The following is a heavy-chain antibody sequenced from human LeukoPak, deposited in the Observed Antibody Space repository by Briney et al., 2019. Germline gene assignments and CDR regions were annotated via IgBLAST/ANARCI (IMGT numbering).Heavy chain of an antibody. Sequence: ASVKVSCKASGGTFSSYAISWVRQAPGQGLEWMGGIIPIFGTANYAQKFQGRVTITADESTSTAYMELSSLRSEDTAVYYCARRRGGYDPYYFDYWGQGTLVTVSS. CDR2: IIPIFGTA. V-gene: IGHV1-69*13. J-gene: IGHJ4*02. CDR1: GGTFSSYA. D-gene: IGHD5-12*01. CDR3: ARRRGGYDPYYFDY.